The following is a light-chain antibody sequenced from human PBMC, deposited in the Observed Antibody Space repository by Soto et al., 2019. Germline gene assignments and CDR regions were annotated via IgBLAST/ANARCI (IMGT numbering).Light chain of an antibody. CDR1: QSFTNW. V-gene: IGKV1-5*01. CDR3: QQGYSNPWT. CDR2: HAS. J-gene: IGKJ1*01. Sequence: DIQMTQSPSTLSASVGDRVTITCRASQSFTNWLAWYQQKPGKAPNLLIYHASNLESGVPSRFSGSESGTEFTLTISSLQPDDFATYYCQQGYSNPWTFGQGTKVDIK.